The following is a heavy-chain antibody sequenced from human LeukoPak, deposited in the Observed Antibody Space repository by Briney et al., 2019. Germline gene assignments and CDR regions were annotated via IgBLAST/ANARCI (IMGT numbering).Heavy chain of an antibody. D-gene: IGHD2-15*01. J-gene: IGHJ4*02. Sequence: KPSETLSLTCTVSGGSISSSSYYWGWIRQPPGKGLEWIGSIYYSGSTYYNPSLKSRVTISVDTSKNQFSLKLSSVTAADTAVYYCARATDIPSFDYWGQGTLVTVSS. CDR2: IYYSGST. V-gene: IGHV4-39*07. CDR1: GGSISSSSYY. CDR3: ARATDIPSFDY.